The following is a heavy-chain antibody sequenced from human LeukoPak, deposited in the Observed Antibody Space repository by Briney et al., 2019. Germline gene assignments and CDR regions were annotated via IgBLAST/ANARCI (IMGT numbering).Heavy chain of an antibody. J-gene: IGHJ3*02. Sequence: GGSLRLSCAASGFTFSTYAMSWVRQAPGKGLEWVSGMSGSGGSTYYADSVKGQFTISRDNSKNTLFLQMNTLRAEDTAIYYCAKDREYSYVYDAFDIWGQGTPVTVSS. D-gene: IGHD3-16*01. CDR1: GFTFSTYA. V-gene: IGHV3-23*01. CDR3: AKDREYSYVYDAFDI. CDR2: MSGSGGST.